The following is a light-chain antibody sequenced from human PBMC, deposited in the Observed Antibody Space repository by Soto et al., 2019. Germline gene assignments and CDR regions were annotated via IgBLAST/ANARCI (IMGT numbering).Light chain of an antibody. V-gene: IGKV3-11*01. Sequence: SVFTQSPATPSLSPGKIATLACMASQNISNYLIWYQQRRGQAPRLLIYDVSNRATVIPARVSGSGSGTDFTLTLSSLEPADFLVYYCQPRSNWPRTFGQGPKVEIK. CDR2: DVS. CDR3: QPRSNWPRT. J-gene: IGKJ1*01. CDR1: QNISNY.